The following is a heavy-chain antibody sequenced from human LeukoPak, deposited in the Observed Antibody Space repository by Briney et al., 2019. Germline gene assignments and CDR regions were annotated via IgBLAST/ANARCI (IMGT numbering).Heavy chain of an antibody. CDR2: ISAYNGKT. Sequence: ASVKVSCKASGYTFTSYGISWVRQAPGQGLEWMGWISAYNGKTNYAQKLQGRVTMTTDTSTSTAYMELRSLRSDDTAVYYCARDSVFAYSLHGSGYSLDYWGQGTLVTVSS. V-gene: IGHV1-18*01. CDR3: ARDSVFAYSLHGSGYSLDY. CDR1: GYTFTSYG. D-gene: IGHD3-22*01. J-gene: IGHJ4*02.